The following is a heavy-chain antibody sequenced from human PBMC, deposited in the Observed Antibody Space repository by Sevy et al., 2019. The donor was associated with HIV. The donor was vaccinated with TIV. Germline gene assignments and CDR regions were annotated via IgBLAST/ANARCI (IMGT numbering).Heavy chain of an antibody. V-gene: IGHV3-11*01. D-gene: IGHD3-22*01. J-gene: IGHJ4*02. Sequence: GGSLRLSCAASGFTFGDYYMAWVRQAPGKGLEWISYVGRGGFTIYYADSVEGRFSISRDDAKDSLFLQMDSLRAEDTAVYYGARGAHYDDANWGFDYWGQGTLVTVSS. CDR1: GFTFGDYY. CDR3: ARGAHYDDANWGFDY. CDR2: VGRGGFTI.